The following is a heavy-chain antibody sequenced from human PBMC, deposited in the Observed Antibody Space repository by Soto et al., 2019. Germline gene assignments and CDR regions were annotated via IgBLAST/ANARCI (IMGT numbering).Heavy chain of an antibody. Sequence: QVHLQESGPGVVKPSETLSLTCTVSGSSMTKHIWRWCRQAPGKRLEGIGYIYNSGTAETADYNPSLNNRVTISLDTSTNQVSLQLSSVTSADTALYYCARDLKGTSAFEIWGQGTMVTVSS. V-gene: IGHV4-59*11. CDR3: ARDLKGTSAFEI. CDR1: GSSMTKHI. J-gene: IGHJ3*02. CDR2: IYNSGTAETA.